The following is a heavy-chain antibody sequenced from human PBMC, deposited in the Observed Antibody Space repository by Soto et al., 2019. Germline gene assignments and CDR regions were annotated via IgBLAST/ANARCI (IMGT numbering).Heavy chain of an antibody. Sequence: QVQLQESGPRLVKPSETLSLTCTVSGGSVSSYYWSWIRQPPGKGLEWIGYMYYGGSTNYNPSLKSRVTISVDTSKSQFSLKLSSVAAADTAVYYCAKGRDWFDPWGQGTLVTVSS. V-gene: IGHV4-59*02. CDR2: MYYGGST. J-gene: IGHJ5*02. CDR3: AKGRDWFDP. CDR1: GGSVSSYY.